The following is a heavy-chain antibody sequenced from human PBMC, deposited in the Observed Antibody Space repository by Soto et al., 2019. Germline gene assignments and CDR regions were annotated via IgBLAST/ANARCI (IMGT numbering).Heavy chain of an antibody. V-gene: IGHV4-4*07. D-gene: IGHD1-26*01. CDR2: IWTSGST. Sequence: SETLSLTCTFSGDSMTKYYWSWIRQPAGKGLEWIGRIWTSGSTDYNPSLKSRVTMSIDTSNKHFSLSLKTVTAADTAVYYCARTVGAAYYFDFWGQGALVTVSS. CDR3: ARTVGAAYYFDF. CDR1: GDSMTKYY. J-gene: IGHJ4*02.